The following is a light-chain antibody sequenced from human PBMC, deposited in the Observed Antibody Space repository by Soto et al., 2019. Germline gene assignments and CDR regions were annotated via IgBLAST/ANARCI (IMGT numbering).Light chain of an antibody. J-gene: IGKJ4*01. Sequence: EIVMTQSPATLSVSPVERATLSCRASQIVSSNLAWYQQKPGQAPRLLIYGASTRATGIPARFSGSGSGTEFTLTISSLQSEDFAVYYCQQYNNWPLTFGGGTKVDI. V-gene: IGKV3-15*01. CDR3: QQYNNWPLT. CDR2: GAS. CDR1: QIVSSN.